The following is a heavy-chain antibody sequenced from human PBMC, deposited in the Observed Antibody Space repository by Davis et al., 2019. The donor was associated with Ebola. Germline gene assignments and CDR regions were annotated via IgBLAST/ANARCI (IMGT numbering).Heavy chain of an antibody. V-gene: IGHV1-2*02. CDR1: GYTFTSYG. D-gene: IGHD5-18*01. CDR2: INPNSGGT. J-gene: IGHJ6*02. CDR3: ARAMGIQLWSYYYGMDV. Sequence: ASVKVSCKASGYTFTSYGISWVRQAPGQGLEWMGWINPNSGGTNYAQKFQGRVTMTRDTSISTAYMELSRLRSDDTAVYYCARAMGIQLWSYYYGMDVWGQGTTVTVSS.